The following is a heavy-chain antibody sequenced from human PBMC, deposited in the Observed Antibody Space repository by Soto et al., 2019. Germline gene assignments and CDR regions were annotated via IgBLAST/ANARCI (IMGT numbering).Heavy chain of an antibody. D-gene: IGHD2-15*01. J-gene: IGHJ6*02. V-gene: IGHV2-5*02. CDR3: AYLPCSGGSCYWFSFSGMDV. CDR1: GFSLSTSGVG. CDR2: IYWDDDK. Sequence: QITLKESGPTLVKPTQTLTLTCTFSGFSLSTSGVGVAWIRQPPGKALEWLALIYWDDDKRNRPSLESRLTITKDPSKNPVVLTMTTMDSVDTATYYCAYLPCSGGSCYWFSFSGMDVWGQGTTVTVSS.